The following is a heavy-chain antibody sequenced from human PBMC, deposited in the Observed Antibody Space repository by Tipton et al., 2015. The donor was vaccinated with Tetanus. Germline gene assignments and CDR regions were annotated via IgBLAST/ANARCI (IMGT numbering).Heavy chain of an antibody. D-gene: IGHD6-19*01. CDR1: GESISRSY. Sequence: TLSLTCSVSGESISRSYWSWIRLSPGKGLEWIGYIHDNETTKYNPSLESRVTISADTSRNQFSLTRSSVTAADTAVYYCARGSGWADFWGQGTQVTVSS. V-gene: IGHV4-59*12. CDR3: ARGSGWADF. J-gene: IGHJ4*02. CDR2: IHDNETT.